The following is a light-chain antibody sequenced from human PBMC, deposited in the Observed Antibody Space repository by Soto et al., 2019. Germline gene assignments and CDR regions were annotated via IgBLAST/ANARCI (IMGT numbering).Light chain of an antibody. V-gene: IGKV3-20*01. Sequence: EIVLTQSPGTLSLSPGERATLSCRSSHSVSSNYLAWYQQKPGQAPRLLLYDVSSRATGIPDRFSGSGSVTDFTLTIARLEPVDFAVYYCQQYGISPTFGQGTKVEIK. CDR2: DVS. CDR3: QQYGISPT. CDR1: HSVSSNY. J-gene: IGKJ1*01.